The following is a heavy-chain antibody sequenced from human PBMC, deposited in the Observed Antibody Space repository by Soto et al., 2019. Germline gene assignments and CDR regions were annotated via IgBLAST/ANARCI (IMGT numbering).Heavy chain of an antibody. J-gene: IGHJ4*02. CDR2: ISNSSSYI. CDR3: ARDTSRADLPPLDY. Sequence: PGGSLRLSCAASGFTFSSYSMNWVRQAPGKGLEWVSSISNSSSYIYYADSVKGRFTISRDNAKNSLYLQMNSLRAEDTAVYYCARDTSRADLPPLDYWGQGTLVTVSS. V-gene: IGHV3-21*01. CDR1: GFTFSSYS.